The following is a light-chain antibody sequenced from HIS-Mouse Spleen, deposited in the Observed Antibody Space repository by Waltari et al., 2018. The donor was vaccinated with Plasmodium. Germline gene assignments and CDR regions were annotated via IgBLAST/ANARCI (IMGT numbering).Light chain of an antibody. CDR1: QSISSW. Sequence: DIQMTQSLSPLSASVGDRVTITCRANQSISSWLAWYQQKPGNAPKLLIYKASSLESGVPSRCSGSGAGTEFTLTSSSLQPDDFATYYCQQYNSYWTFGQGTKVEIK. CDR3: QQYNSYWT. V-gene: IGKV1-5*03. J-gene: IGKJ1*01. CDR2: KAS.